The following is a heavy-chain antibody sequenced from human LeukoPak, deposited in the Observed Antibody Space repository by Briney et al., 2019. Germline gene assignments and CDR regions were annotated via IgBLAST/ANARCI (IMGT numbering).Heavy chain of an antibody. J-gene: IGHJ4*02. V-gene: IGHV1-2*02. CDR2: INPNSGGT. Sequence: GASVKVSCKASGYTLTGYYMHWVRQAPGQGLEWMGWINPNSGGTNYAQNFQGRVTMTRDTSISTAYMELSRLGSDDTAVYYCARDGASGYLADYWGQGTLVTVSS. CDR3: ARDGASGYLADY. CDR1: GYTLTGYY. D-gene: IGHD3-3*01.